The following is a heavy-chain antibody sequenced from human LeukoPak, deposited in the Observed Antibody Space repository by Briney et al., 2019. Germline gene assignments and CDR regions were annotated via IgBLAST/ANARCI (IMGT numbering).Heavy chain of an antibody. Sequence: SETLSLTCTVSGYSISSGYYWGWIRQPPGKGLEWIGSIYHSGSTYYNPSLKSRVTISVDTSKNQFSLKLNSVTAADTAVYFCARGRYNYGVVFDYWGQGTLVTVSS. D-gene: IGHD5-18*01. CDR2: IYHSGST. CDR1: GYSISSGYY. V-gene: IGHV4-38-2*02. J-gene: IGHJ4*02. CDR3: ARGRYNYGVVFDY.